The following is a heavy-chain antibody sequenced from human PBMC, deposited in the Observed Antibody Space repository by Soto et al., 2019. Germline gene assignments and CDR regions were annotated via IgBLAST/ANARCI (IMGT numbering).Heavy chain of an antibody. Sequence: SETLSLTCTVSGDSLSSYYWTGIRQPPGKRLEWVAYIFHTGNTNYNPSLKSRVTISVDTSKNQFSLKLRSVTPADTAVYYCAALDAALDYWGPGTLVTVSS. J-gene: IGHJ4*02. CDR1: GDSLSSYY. CDR3: AALDAALDY. V-gene: IGHV4-59*01. D-gene: IGHD6-25*01. CDR2: IFHTGNT.